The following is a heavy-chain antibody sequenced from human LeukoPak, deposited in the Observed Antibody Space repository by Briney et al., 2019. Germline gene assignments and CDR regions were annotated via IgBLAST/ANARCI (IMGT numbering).Heavy chain of an antibody. D-gene: IGHD6-19*01. Sequence: GGSLRLSCAASGFIFSSYGMHWVRQAPGKGLEWVAVIWYDGSNKYYADSVKGQFTISRDNSKNTLYLQVNSLRAEDTAVYYCARDELAVAKKGFLDSWGQGTLVTVSS. CDR1: GFIFSSYG. CDR3: ARDELAVAKKGFLDS. J-gene: IGHJ4*02. V-gene: IGHV3-33*01. CDR2: IWYDGSNK.